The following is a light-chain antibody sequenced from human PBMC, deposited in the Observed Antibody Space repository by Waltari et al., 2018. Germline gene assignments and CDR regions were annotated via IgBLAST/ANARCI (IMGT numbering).Light chain of an antibody. CDR3: QQYDSWPQT. CDR1: TSVDYK. Sequence: EVVMTQSPATLSVSPGERATPFCRTSTSVDYKLAWYQHKPGQAPRLLIYDISTRIPGIPARFSGGGSGTLFTLTISSLQSEDFAVYYCQQYDSWPQTFGGGTKVEIK. V-gene: IGKV3-15*01. J-gene: IGKJ4*01. CDR2: DIS.